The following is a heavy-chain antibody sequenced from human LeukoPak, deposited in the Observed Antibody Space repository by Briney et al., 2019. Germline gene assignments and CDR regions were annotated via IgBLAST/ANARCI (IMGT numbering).Heavy chain of an antibody. J-gene: IGHJ4*02. CDR3: ARQRPHIAAAGTLDY. D-gene: IGHD6-13*01. Sequence: SETLSLNCTVSSGSISSYYWSWLRQPPGKGLEGFGYIYYSGSTNYNPSLKSRVTISVDTSKNQFSLKLSSVTAADTAVYYCARQRPHIAAAGTLDYWGQGTLVTVSS. CDR2: IYYSGST. V-gene: IGHV4-59*08. CDR1: SGSISSYY.